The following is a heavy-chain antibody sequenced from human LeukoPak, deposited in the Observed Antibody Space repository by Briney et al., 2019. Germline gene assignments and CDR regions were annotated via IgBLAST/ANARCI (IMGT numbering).Heavy chain of an antibody. D-gene: IGHD3-22*01. J-gene: IGHJ5*02. CDR3: ARGGDYYDSSAPQDWFDP. Sequence: SVKVSCKASGGTFSSYAISWVRQAPGQGLEWMGRIIPILGIANYAQKFQGRVTITADKSTSTAYMELSSLRSEDTAVYYCARGGDYYDSSAPQDWFDPWGQGTLVTVSS. CDR2: IIPILGIA. CDR1: GGTFSSYA. V-gene: IGHV1-69*04.